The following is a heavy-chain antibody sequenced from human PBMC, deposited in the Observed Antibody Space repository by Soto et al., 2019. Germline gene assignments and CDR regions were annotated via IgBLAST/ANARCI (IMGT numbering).Heavy chain of an antibody. D-gene: IGHD2-21*02. Sequence: VQLVESGGGLVQPGGSLRLSCTASGFAFSSYWMNWVRRAPGKGLEWVASIEEDGNERYYVDSVKGRFTISRDNAMNSLYLQLNSRRAEDTAIYYCARAPQVTTFHYAMDVSAQGTTVTVSS. CDR1: GFAFSSYW. CDR3: ARAPQVTTFHYAMDV. CDR2: IEEDGNER. V-gene: IGHV3-7*05. J-gene: IGHJ6*02.